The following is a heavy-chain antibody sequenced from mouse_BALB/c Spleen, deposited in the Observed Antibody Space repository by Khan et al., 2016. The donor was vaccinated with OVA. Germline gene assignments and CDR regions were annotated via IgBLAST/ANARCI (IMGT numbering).Heavy chain of an antibody. J-gene: IGHJ2*01. V-gene: IGHV5-17*02. D-gene: IGHD1-1*01. CDR1: GFTFSSYG. CDR2: ISGYSSTI. CDR3: ATAYYYGYYFDY. Sequence: EVMLVESGGGLVQPGGSRKLSCAASGFTFSSYGMHWVRQAPEKGLEWVAYISGYSSTIYYADTVKGRFTISRDNPNNTLFLQMTSLRSEDTAMYYCATAYYYGYYFDYWGQGTTLTVSS.